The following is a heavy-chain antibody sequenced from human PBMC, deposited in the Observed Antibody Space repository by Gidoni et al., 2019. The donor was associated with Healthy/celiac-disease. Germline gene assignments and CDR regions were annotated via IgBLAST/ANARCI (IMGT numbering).Heavy chain of an antibody. CDR3: AKAGDHRVLRYFDY. J-gene: IGHJ4*02. V-gene: IGHV3-23*01. Sequence: FTISRDNSKNTLYLQMNSLRAEDTAVYYCAKAGDHRVLRYFDYWGQGTLVTVSS.